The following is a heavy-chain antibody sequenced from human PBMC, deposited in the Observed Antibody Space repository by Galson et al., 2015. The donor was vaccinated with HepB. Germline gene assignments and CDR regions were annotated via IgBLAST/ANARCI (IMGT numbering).Heavy chain of an antibody. V-gene: IGHV3-21*01. CDR1: GFTFSSYS. Sequence: SLRLSCAASGFTFSSYSMNWVRQAPGKGLEWVSSISSSSSYIYYADSVKGRFTISRDNAKNSLYLQMNSLRAEDTAVYYCARTYSGRVAAFDIWGQGTMVTVSS. CDR2: ISSSSSYI. D-gene: IGHD1-26*01. J-gene: IGHJ3*02. CDR3: ARTYSGRVAAFDI.